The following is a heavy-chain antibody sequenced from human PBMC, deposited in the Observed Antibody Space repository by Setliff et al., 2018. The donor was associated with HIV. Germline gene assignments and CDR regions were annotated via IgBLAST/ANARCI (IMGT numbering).Heavy chain of an antibody. J-gene: IGHJ4*02. CDR3: TRRDVTTGMDS. CDR1: GGSISSSSYY. Sequence: SETLSLTCTVSGGSISSSSYYWDWIRQPPGKSLEWVGSIFYTGSTNYRPSLESRVIVALDTSKNQFSLKLRSVTAADTAVYYCTRRDVTTGMDSWGPGTLVTVSS. V-gene: IGHV4-39*01. D-gene: IGHD4-17*01. CDR2: IFYTGST.